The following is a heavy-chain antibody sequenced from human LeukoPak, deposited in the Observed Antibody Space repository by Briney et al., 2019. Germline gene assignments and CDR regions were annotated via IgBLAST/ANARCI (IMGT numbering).Heavy chain of an antibody. CDR1: GGTFSSYA. Sequence: GSSVKVSCKASGGTFSSYAISWVRQAPGQGLEWMGGIIPIFGTANYAQKFQGRVTITADESTSTAYMELSSLRSEDTAVYYCAREPAVTIEPNYYYYYSMDVRGKGTTVAVSS. CDR2: IIPIFGTA. D-gene: IGHD4-17*01. CDR3: AREPAVTIEPNYYYYYSMDV. J-gene: IGHJ6*03. V-gene: IGHV1-69*01.